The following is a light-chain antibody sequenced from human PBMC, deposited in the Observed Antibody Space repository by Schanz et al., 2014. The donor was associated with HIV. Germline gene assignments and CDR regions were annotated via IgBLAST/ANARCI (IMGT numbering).Light chain of an antibody. CDR1: QIISTS. CDR2: GAS. Sequence: EPVLTQSPATLSAYPGERVTLSCRTAQIISTSLAWYQQRPGQPPRLLLYGASSRATGIPDRFSGSGSGTYFTLSISRLEPEDFAVYFCQHYVNSPQTFGQGTKVEIK. J-gene: IGKJ1*01. V-gene: IGKV3-20*01. CDR3: QHYVNSPQT.